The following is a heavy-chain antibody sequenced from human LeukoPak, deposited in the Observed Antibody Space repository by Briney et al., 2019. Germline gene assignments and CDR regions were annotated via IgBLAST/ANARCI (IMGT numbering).Heavy chain of an antibody. J-gene: IGHJ4*02. CDR1: GGSFSGYS. CDR2: IDDTGSA. Sequence: SETLSLACAVSGGSFSGYSWTWIRQPPGRGLEWIGEIDDTGSATYNPSLQSRVTMSVDMSKRQFSLTLTSVTAADRAVYYCAREVPYFSASGRRRYVFDFWGQGSLVTVSS. CDR3: AREVPYFSASGRRRYVFDF. D-gene: IGHD3-10*01. V-gene: IGHV4-34*01.